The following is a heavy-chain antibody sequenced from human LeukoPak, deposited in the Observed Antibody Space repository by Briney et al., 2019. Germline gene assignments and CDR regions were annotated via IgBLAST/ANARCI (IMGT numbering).Heavy chain of an antibody. CDR2: ISAGAGST. J-gene: IGHJ4*02. CDR3: AKQLGISNHFDS. V-gene: IGHV3-23*01. Sequence: GGSLRLSCAASRFIFSNYAMSWVRQAPGKGLEFVSAISAGAGSTYYADSVKGRFTISRGNSKNTLYLQMNSLRVEDTALYYCAKQLGISNHFDSWGQGTLVTVSS. D-gene: IGHD7-27*01. CDR1: RFIFSNYA.